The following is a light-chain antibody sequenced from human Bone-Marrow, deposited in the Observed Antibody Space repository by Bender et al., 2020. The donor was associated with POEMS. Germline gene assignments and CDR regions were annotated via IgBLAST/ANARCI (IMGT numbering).Light chain of an antibody. CDR3: LSYDTSLSASV. CDR1: SGSVSGNHY. V-gene: IGLV8-61*01. CDR2: NTN. J-gene: IGLJ2*01. Sequence: QTVVTQEASLSVSPGGTVTLTCGLTSGSVSGNHYPSWCQQTPGQLPRTLIYNTNIRSSGVPDRFSGCKSGTSASLAITGLQAEDEADYYCLSYDTSLSASVFGGGTKLTVL.